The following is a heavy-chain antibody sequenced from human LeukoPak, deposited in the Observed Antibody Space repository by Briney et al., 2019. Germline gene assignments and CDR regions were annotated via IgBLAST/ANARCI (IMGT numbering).Heavy chain of an antibody. J-gene: IGHJ5*02. CDR2: ISTSSEYI. CDR1: GFTFSDYD. D-gene: IGHD2-2*01. V-gene: IGHV3-11*05. Sequence: GGSLRLSCAASGFTFSDYDMSWIRQAPGKGLESVSYISTSSEYIRDADSVKGRFTISRDNAKNSLYLQMNGLGADDTAVYYCARALSTHFDPWGQGTLVTVSS. CDR3: ARALSTHFDP.